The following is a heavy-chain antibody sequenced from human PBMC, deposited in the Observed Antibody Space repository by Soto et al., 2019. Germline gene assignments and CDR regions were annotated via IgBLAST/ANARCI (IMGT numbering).Heavy chain of an antibody. J-gene: IGHJ4*02. CDR1: GFTFSNAW. CDR2: SKSKTDGGSP. CDR3: ATSPFGSGGGCSVYYFDH. V-gene: IGHV3-15*01. D-gene: IGHD2-15*01. Sequence: GGSLRLSCAASGFTFSNAWMGWVRQVPGKGLEWVGRSKSKTDGGSPDYAAPVKGRFTISRDDSKNMLYLQMNSLNIEDTAVYYCATSPFGSGGGCSVYYFDHWGQGTQVTVSS.